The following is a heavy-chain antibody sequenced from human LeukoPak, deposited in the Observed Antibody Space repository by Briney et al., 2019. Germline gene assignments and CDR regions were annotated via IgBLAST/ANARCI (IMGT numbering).Heavy chain of an antibody. V-gene: IGHV1-18*04. Sequence: AASVKVSCRSSGYTFTGTYMHWVRQAPGQGLEWMGWINPNSGDTNYAQKLQGRVTMTTDTSTSTAYMELRSLRSDDTAVYYCARASGGALGYWGQGTLVTVSS. CDR2: INPNSGDT. CDR3: ARASGGALGY. J-gene: IGHJ4*02. CDR1: GYTFTGTY. D-gene: IGHD3-10*01.